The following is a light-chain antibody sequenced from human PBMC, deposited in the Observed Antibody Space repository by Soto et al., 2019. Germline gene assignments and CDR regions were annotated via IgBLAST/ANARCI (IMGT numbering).Light chain of an antibody. Sequence: DIQMTQSPSSLSASVGDRVTIAFRASQSISTYLNWYQQKPGKATEVLIYAVSSLQRGVPSRFSGSGSGTDFTLTISSLQPADFAAYYCQQSDSLPYTFGQGTKLEI. J-gene: IGKJ2*01. CDR2: AVS. CDR3: QQSDSLPYT. V-gene: IGKV1-39*01. CDR1: QSISTY.